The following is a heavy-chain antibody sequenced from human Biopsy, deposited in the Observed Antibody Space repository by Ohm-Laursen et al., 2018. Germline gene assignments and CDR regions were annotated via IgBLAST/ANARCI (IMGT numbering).Heavy chain of an antibody. CDR2: INQAGTT. CDR1: GKTFSDYQ. CDR3: GNEVHGRDY. V-gene: IGHV4-34*08. Sequence: TLSLTCAVFGKTFSDYQWSWIRQPPGKGLEWIGQINQAGTTNYNPSLKSRVSIYADPSKYEFSLRLTSVTAADTAVYLCGNEVHGRDYWGLGAQVTVSS. D-gene: IGHD2-15*01. J-gene: IGHJ4*02.